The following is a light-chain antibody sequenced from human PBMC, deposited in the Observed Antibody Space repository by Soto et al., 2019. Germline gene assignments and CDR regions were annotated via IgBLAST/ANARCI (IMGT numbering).Light chain of an antibody. CDR1: QSVSSN. CDR3: QQYETFSPWT. J-gene: IGKJ1*01. CDR2: GAS. V-gene: IGKV3-15*01. Sequence: EIVMTHSPATLSFSPGEIATLSCRASQSVSSNLAWYQQKPGQAPRLLIYGASTRATGIPARFSGSGSGTEFTLAISSLEPDDFATYYCQQYETFSPWTFGQGTKVDIK.